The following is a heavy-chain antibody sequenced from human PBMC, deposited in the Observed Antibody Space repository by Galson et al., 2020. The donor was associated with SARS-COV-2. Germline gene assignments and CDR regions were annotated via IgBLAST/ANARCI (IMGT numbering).Heavy chain of an antibody. CDR1: GFTFSNYE. V-gene: IGHV3-48*03. CDR3: VRDSMEPGARWDY. CDR2: ISTSGTNI. J-gene: IGHJ4*02. Sequence: GGSLRLSCAASGFTFSNYEFNWVRQAPGKGLEWVSFISTSGTNIYYADSVKGRFTISRDNGKNSLYLQMNSLRAEDTAIYYCVRDSMEPGARWDYWGQGTLVTVSS. D-gene: IGHD1-26*01.